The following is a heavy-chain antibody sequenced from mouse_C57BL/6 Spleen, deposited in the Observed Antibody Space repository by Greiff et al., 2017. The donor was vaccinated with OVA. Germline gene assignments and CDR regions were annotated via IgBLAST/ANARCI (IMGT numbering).Heavy chain of an antibody. CDR1: GYTFTSYW. V-gene: IGHV1-55*01. D-gene: IGHD2-3*01. J-gene: IGHJ4*01. CDR3: ARSGPYDGYYRYAMDY. CDR2: IYPGSGST. Sequence: QVQLQQPGAELVKPGASVKMSCKASGYTFTSYWITWVKQRPGQGLEWIGDIYPGSGSTNYNEKFKSKATLTVDTSSSTAYMQLSTLTSEDSAVYYCARSGPYDGYYRYAMDYWGQGTSVTVSS.